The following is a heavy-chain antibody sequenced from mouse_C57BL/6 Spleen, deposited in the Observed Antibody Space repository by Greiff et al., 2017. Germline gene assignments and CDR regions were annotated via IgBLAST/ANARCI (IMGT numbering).Heavy chain of an antibody. Sequence: EVKLMESGGGLVKPGGSLKLSCAASGFTFSSYTMSWVRQTPEKRLEWVATISGGGGNTYYPDSVKGRFTISRDNAKNTLYLQMSSLRSEDTALYYCARHLRITPQAWFAYWGQGTLVTVSA. CDR2: ISGGGGNT. J-gene: IGHJ3*01. CDR1: GFTFSSYT. V-gene: IGHV5-9*01. D-gene: IGHD1-1*01. CDR3: ARHLRITPQAWFAY.